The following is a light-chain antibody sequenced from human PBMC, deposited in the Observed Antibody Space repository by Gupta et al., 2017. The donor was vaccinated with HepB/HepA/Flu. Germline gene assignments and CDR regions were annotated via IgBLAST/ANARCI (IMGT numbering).Light chain of an antibody. J-gene: IGLJ2*01. CDR2: GYN. CDR1: RSHLGATHD. V-gene: IGLV1-40*01. CDR3: QSYDRAKTTWRI. Sequence: QSLLTPPPSVSVAPAQPVTISRPAPRSHLGATHDVPWYRQLPGPAPKRLIYGYNNGPSGVPDRFSGSKSGTSASLVISGLQAEDEGDYYCQSYDRAKTTWRIFGGGTKLTV.